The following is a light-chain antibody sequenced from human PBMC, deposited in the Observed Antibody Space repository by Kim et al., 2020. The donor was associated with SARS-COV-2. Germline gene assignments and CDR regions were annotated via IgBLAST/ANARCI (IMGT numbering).Light chain of an antibody. Sequence: LSPGERGTLSCRASQSVSSNYLAWYQQKPGQAPRPLIYGASSRATGSADRFSGSGSGTDFTLTISRLEPEDFAVYYCQQYSNSPRTFGQGTKLEI. CDR3: QQYSNSPRT. V-gene: IGKV3-20*01. J-gene: IGKJ2*01. CDR2: GAS. CDR1: QSVSSNY.